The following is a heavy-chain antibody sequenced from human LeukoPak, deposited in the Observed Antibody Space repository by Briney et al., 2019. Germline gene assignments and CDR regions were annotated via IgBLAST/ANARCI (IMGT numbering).Heavy chain of an antibody. Sequence: NIKQDGSEKYYVDSVKGRFTISRDNAKNSLYLQMNSLRAEDTAVYYCARVWGSGWYMDYWGQGTLVTVSS. CDR2: IKQDGSEK. D-gene: IGHD6-19*01. J-gene: IGHJ4*02. V-gene: IGHV3-7*01. CDR3: ARVWGSGWYMDY.